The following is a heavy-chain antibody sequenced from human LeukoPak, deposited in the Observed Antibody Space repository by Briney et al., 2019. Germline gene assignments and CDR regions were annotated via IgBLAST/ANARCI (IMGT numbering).Heavy chain of an antibody. V-gene: IGHV3-23*01. D-gene: IGHD2-15*01. CDR1: GLTFSSYA. J-gene: IGHJ4*02. CDR3: AKTRGGPTSPDDY. CDR2: ISGSGGSI. Sequence: GGSLRLSCAASGLTFSSYAMSWVRQAPGKGLEWVSTISGSGGSIWYADPVKGRFTIPRDNSNNTLYLQMNSLRAEDTAVYYCAKTRGGPTSPDDYWGQGTLVTVSS.